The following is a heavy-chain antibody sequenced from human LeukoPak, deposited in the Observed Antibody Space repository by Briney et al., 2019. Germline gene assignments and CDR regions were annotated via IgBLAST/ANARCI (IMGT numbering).Heavy chain of an antibody. Sequence: GGSLRLSCAASGFTFSNYYMSWIRQAPGKGLEWVSYISSSGSTIYYADSVKGRFTISRDNAKNSLYLQMNSLRAEDTAVYYCARAEAPNYYYGMDVWGQGTTVTVSS. CDR2: ISSSGSTI. J-gene: IGHJ6*02. CDR3: ARAEAPNYYYGMDV. V-gene: IGHV3-11*04. CDR1: GFTFSNYY.